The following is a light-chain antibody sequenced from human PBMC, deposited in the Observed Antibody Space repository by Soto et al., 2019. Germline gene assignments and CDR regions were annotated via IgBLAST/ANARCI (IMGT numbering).Light chain of an antibody. CDR2: DAS. V-gene: IGKV3-11*01. Sequence: EIVLTQSPATLPLSLGERATLSCRASQSVSSHLAWYQQRPGQAPRLLIYDASNRATGIPARFSGSGSGTDFTLTISSLEPEDFAVYYCQQRTNWPPSITFGQGTRLEIK. CDR1: QSVSSH. CDR3: QQRTNWPPSIT. J-gene: IGKJ5*01.